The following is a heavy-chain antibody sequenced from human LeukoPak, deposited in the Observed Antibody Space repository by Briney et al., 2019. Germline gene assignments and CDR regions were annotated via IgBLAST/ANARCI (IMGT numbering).Heavy chain of an antibody. D-gene: IGHD2-15*01. CDR3: ARRYCSGGTCFDY. CDR2: VYPGDSDT. CDR1: GYSFTSYW. Sequence: GESLKISCKGSGYSFTSYWIGWVRQMPGKGLEWMGSVYPGDSDTRYSPSFQGQVTMSADKSISTAYLQWSSLKASDTAMYYCARRYCSGGTCFDYWGQGTLVTVSS. V-gene: IGHV5-51*01. J-gene: IGHJ4*02.